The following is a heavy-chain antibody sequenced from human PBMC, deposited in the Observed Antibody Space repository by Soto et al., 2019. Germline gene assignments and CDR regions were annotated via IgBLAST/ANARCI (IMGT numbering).Heavy chain of an antibody. CDR1: GYSFTTYW. CDR3: ARGLSPVPPDPFSM. Sequence: PGESLKISCQESGYSFTTYWIGWVRQMPGKGLEWMGIISPSDSHTRYSPSFQGQVTISADKSISTAYLQWSSLKASDTAMYYCARGLSPVPPDPFSMWGQGTMVTVS. J-gene: IGHJ3*02. CDR2: ISPSDSHT. V-gene: IGHV5-51*01.